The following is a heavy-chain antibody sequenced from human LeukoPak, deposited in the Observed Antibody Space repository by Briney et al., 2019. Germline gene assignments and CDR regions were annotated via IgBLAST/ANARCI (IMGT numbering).Heavy chain of an antibody. J-gene: IGHJ3*02. V-gene: IGHV3-7*05. CDR2: IKQDGSEK. D-gene: IGHD2-2*01. CDR1: GFTFSRYW. CDR3: ARRPPTGEYCSRTNCYAGAFDI. Sequence: GGSLRLSCAASGFTFSRYWMSWVRQAPGKGLEWVANIKQDGSEKYYVDSVKGRFTISRDNAKNSLYLQMNSLRAEDTAVYYCARRPPTGEYCSRTNCYAGAFDIWGQGTMVTVSS.